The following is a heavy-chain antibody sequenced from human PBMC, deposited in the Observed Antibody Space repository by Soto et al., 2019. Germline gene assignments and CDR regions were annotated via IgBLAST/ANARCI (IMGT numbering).Heavy chain of an antibody. CDR1: GFTFSSYA. J-gene: IGHJ3*02. D-gene: IGHD6-19*01. CDR2: ISGSGGST. Sequence: GGSLRLSCAASGFTFSSYAMSWVRQAPGKGLEWVSAISGSGGSTYYADFVKGRFTISRDNSKNTLYLQMNSLRAEDTAVYYCAKDDIAVADSNPGDAFDIWGQGTMVTVSS. V-gene: IGHV3-23*01. CDR3: AKDDIAVADSNPGDAFDI.